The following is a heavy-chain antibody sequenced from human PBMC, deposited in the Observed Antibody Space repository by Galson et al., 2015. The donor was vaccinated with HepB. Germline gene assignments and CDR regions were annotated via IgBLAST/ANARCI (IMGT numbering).Heavy chain of an antibody. Sequence: SLRLSCAASGFTFSSYAMTWVRQAPGKGLEWVSGISGSGGSTNYAVSVKGRFTMSRDTSKNTLYLQMNSLRAEDTAVYYCAKVLVSDFWCGYYTVLRGGTSDSSMDVWGKGTTVTVSS. CDR3: AKVLVSDFWCGYYTVLRGGTSDSSMDV. J-gene: IGHJ6*03. V-gene: IGHV3-23*01. CDR1: GFTFSSYA. D-gene: IGHD3-3*01. CDR2: ISGSGGST.